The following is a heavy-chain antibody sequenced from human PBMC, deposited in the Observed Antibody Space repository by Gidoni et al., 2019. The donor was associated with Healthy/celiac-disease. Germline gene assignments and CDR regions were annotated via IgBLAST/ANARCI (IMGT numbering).Heavy chain of an antibody. D-gene: IGHD2-15*01. Sequence: QVQLQESGPGLVKPSETLSLTCTVSGCSISSYYWCWFRQPAGKGLEWIGRINTRGRTNYNPSLKSRVTMSVDTSKNQFSLKLSSVTAADTAVYYCARGGYCSGGSCSDFYYFDYWGQGNLVTVSS. CDR3: ARGGYCSGGSCSDFYYFDY. V-gene: IGHV4-4*07. J-gene: IGHJ4*02. CDR1: GCSISSYY. CDR2: INTRGRT.